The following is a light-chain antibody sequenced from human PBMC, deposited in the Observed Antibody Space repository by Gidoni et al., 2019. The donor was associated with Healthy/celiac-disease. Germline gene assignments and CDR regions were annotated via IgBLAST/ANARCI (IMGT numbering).Light chain of an antibody. CDR2: SNN. CDR1: SSNIGSNY. J-gene: IGLJ1*01. Sequence: QSVLTQPPSASGTPGQRVTISCSGSSSNIGSNYVYGYQQLPGTAPKLLIYSNNQRPSGXPDRXXXLAXXXLRSEDEAXYYCAXWDDXXSGYXFGTGXKVTVL. CDR3: AXWDDXXSGYX. V-gene: IGLV1-47*02.